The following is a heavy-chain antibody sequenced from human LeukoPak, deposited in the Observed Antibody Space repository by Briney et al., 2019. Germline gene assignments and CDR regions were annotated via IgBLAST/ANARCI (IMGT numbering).Heavy chain of an antibody. J-gene: IGHJ3*02. D-gene: IGHD1-26*01. V-gene: IGHV4-34*01. CDR3: ARQLYWDGIDI. CDR2: ITDHGGT. CDR1: GGSFSRFY. Sequence: SETLSLTCAVTGGSFSRFYGSWLRQPPGKGLEWIGEITDHGGTTYNQSLKSRVTISLDTSKNQFSLTLSSVTAADTSKSYCARQLYWDGIDIWGQGTMVTVSS.